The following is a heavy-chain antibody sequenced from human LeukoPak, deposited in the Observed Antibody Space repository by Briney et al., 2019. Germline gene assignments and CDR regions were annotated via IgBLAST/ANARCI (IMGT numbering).Heavy chain of an antibody. CDR2: IKKEGSER. V-gene: IGHV3-7*01. Sequence: PGGSLRLSCAASGFSINNYWMNWVRQAPGKGLEWVASIKKEGSERYYVDSVEGRFTISRDNTKNSLYLQMNTLRAEDTAVYYCARDLAGPPQEAFDIWGQGTMVTVSS. CDR1: GFSINNYW. J-gene: IGHJ3*02. CDR3: ARDLAGPPQEAFDI.